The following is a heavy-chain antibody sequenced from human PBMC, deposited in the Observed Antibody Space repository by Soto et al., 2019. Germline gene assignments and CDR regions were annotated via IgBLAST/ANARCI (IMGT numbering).Heavy chain of an antibody. J-gene: IGHJ5*02. D-gene: IGHD6-13*01. CDR2: MNPNSGNT. Sequence: ASVKVSCKASGYTFTSYDINWVRQATGQGLEWMGWMNPNSGNTGYAQKFQGRVTMTRNTSISTAYMELSSLRSEDTAVYYCARGQRGTRSSWYGNWFDPWGQGTLVTVSS. CDR3: ARGQRGTRSSWYGNWFDP. V-gene: IGHV1-8*01. CDR1: GYTFTSYD.